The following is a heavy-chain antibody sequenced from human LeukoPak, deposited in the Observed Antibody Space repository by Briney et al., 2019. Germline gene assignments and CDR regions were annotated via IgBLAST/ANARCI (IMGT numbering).Heavy chain of an antibody. V-gene: IGHV3-7*01. Sequence: GSLRLSCAASGFTFSSYAMSWVRQAPGKGLEWVANIKQDGSEKYYVDSVKGRFTISRDNAKNSLYLQMNSLRAEDTAVYYCARYPAYGPSDAFDIWGQGTMVTVSS. CDR1: GFTFSSYA. J-gene: IGHJ3*02. CDR2: IKQDGSEK. D-gene: IGHD3-10*01. CDR3: ARYPAYGPSDAFDI.